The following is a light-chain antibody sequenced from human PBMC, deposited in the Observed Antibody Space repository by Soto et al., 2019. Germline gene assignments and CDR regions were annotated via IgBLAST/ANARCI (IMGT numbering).Light chain of an antibody. CDR1: QSISSW. J-gene: IGKJ2*01. CDR3: QQYNRYPYT. V-gene: IGKV1-5*03. CDR2: KAS. Sequence: DVQMTQSPSTLSASVGDRVTITCRASQSISSWLAWYQQKPGKAPKVLIYKASSLKNGVPSRFSGSGSGTEFTLTVSSLQPEDFATYYCQQYNRYPYTFGQGTKLEIK.